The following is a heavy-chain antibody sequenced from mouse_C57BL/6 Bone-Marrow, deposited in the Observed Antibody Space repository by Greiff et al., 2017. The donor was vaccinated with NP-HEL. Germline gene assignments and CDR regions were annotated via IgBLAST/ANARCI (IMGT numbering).Heavy chain of an antibody. Sequence: EVQLQQSGPVLVKPGASVKMSCKASGYTFTDYYMNWVKQSHGKSLEWIGVINPYNGGTSYNQKFKGKATLTVDKSSSTAYMELNSLTSEDSAVYYCARYTTAVAYYYAMDYWGQGTSVTVSS. CDR2: INPYNGGT. J-gene: IGHJ4*01. CDR3: ARYTTAVAYYYAMDY. D-gene: IGHD1-1*01. V-gene: IGHV1-19*01. CDR1: GYTFTDYY.